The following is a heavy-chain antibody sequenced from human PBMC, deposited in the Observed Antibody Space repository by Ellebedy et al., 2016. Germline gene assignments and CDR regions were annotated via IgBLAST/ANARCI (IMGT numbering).Heavy chain of an antibody. D-gene: IGHD3-9*01. CDR2: INWNGGST. V-gene: IGHV3-20*04. CDR1: GFTFDDYG. CDR3: ARVIRYFDWLPYFDY. J-gene: IGHJ4*02. Sequence: GESLKISXAASGFTFDDYGMSWVRQAPGKGLEWVSGINWNGGSTGYADSVKGRFTISRDNAKNSLYLQMNSLRAEDTALYYCARVIRYFDWLPYFDYWGQGTLVTVSS.